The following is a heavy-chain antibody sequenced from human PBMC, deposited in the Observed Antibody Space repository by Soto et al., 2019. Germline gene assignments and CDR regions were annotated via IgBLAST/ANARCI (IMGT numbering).Heavy chain of an antibody. CDR3: GRVAERATRHTQFDS. J-gene: IGHJ5*01. Sequence: KASETLSLTCAVSGFAIRNSGSFGVWLRQRPGRGLEFIGSVYYSGGSNYNPSLKSRVTVSIDTSNNPFYLRVNSVTAEDTAVYYCGRVAERATRHTQFDSWGQGILVTVSS. CDR2: VYYSGGS. CDR1: GFAIRNSGSF. V-gene: IGHV4-39*01. D-gene: IGHD1-1*01.